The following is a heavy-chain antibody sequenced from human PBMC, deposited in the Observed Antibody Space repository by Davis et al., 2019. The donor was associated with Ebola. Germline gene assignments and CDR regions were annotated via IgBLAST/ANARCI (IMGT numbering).Heavy chain of an antibody. J-gene: IGHJ3*01. CDR1: VITFSSYA. CDR2: IRYDGSNK. D-gene: IGHD4-23*01. CDR3: TVAYDV. V-gene: IGHV3-30*02. Sequence: GESLKISCTDSVITFSSYAMTWVRQAPGKGLEWVAFIRYDGSNKYYADSVKGRFTISRDDVKNILYLQMNNVRVEDTAMYFCTVAYDVWGQGTMVIVSS.